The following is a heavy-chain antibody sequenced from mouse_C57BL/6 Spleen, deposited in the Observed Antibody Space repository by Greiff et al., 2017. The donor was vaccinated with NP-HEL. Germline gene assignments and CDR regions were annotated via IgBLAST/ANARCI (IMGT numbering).Heavy chain of an antibody. J-gene: IGHJ2*01. CDR1: GYSFTGYY. Sequence: EVQLQQSGPELVKPGASVKISCKASGYSFTGYYMHWVKQSSEKSLEWIGEINPSTGGTSYNQKFKGKATLTVDKSSSTAYMQLKSLTSEDSAVYYCVNLYYYGSSYLDYWGQGTTLTVSS. CDR2: INPSTGGT. CDR3: VNLYYYGSSYLDY. D-gene: IGHD1-1*01. V-gene: IGHV1-43*01.